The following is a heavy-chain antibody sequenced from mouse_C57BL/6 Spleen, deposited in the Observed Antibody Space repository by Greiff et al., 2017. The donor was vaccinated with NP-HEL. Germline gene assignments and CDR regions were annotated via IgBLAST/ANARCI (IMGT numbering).Heavy chain of an antibody. CDR1: GYAFTNYL. J-gene: IGHJ4*01. CDR2: INPGSGGT. D-gene: IGHD3-2*02. V-gene: IGHV1-54*01. CDR3: AREGSGYLYAMDY. Sequence: VQLQQSGAELVRPGTSVKVSCKASGYAFTNYLIEWVKQRPGQGLEWIGVINPGSGGTNYNEKFKGKATLTADKSSSTAYMQLSSLTSEDSAVYFCAREGSGYLYAMDYWGQGTSVTVSS.